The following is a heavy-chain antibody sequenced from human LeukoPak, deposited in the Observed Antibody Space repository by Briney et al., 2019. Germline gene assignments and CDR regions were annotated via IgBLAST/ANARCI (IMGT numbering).Heavy chain of an antibody. Sequence: PSETLSLTCTVSGGSISSYYWSWIRQPPGKGLEWIGYIYYSGSTNYNPSLKSRVTISVDTSKNQFSLKLSSVTAADTAVYYCASPRLRLGELSSIPPFDYWGQGTLVTVSS. D-gene: IGHD3-16*02. V-gene: IGHV4-59*12. CDR3: ASPRLRLGELSSIPPFDY. CDR1: GGSISSYY. CDR2: IYYSGST. J-gene: IGHJ4*02.